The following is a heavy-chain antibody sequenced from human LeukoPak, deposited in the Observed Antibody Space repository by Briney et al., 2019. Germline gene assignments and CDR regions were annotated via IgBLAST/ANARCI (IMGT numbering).Heavy chain of an antibody. D-gene: IGHD5-24*01. CDR2: IYYSGSP. Sequence: PSETLSLTCTVSGGSISSSSYYWGWIRQPPGKGLEWIGSIYYSGSPYYNPSLKSRVTISVDTSKNQFSLKLSSVTAADTAVYYCARESLKDERAFDYWGQGTLVTVSS. V-gene: IGHV4-39*02. CDR3: ARESLKDERAFDY. J-gene: IGHJ4*02. CDR1: GGSISSSSYY.